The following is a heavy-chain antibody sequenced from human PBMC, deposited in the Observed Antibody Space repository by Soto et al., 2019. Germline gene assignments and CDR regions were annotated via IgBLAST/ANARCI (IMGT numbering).Heavy chain of an antibody. CDR1: GFTFSIYS. CDR3: ARDRYSSGWYRGAAAEYFQH. V-gene: IGHV3-48*01. CDR2: ISSSSSTI. Sequence: GSLRLSCAASGFTFSIYSINWVRKAPGKGLEWVSYISSSSSTIYYADSVKGRFTISRDNAKNSLYLQMNSLRAEDTAVYYCARDRYSSGWYRGAAAEYFQHWGQGTLVTVSS. J-gene: IGHJ1*01. D-gene: IGHD6-19*01.